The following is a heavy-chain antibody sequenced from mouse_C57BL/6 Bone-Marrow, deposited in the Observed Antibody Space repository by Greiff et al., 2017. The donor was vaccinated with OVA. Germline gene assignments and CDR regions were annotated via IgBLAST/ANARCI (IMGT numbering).Heavy chain of an antibody. CDR1: GYTFTSYW. CDR2: IDPSDSYT. CDR3: ASAVLAY. J-gene: IGHJ3*01. Sequence: QVQLQQPGAELVKPGASVKLSCKASGYTFTSYWMQWVKQRPGPGLEWIGEIDPSDSYTNYNQKFKGKATLTVDTSSSTAYMQLNSLTSEDSAVYYCASAVLAYWGQGTLVTVSA. V-gene: IGHV1-50*01.